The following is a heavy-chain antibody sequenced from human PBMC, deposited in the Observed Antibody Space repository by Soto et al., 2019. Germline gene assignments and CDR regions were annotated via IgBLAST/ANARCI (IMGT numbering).Heavy chain of an antibody. D-gene: IGHD7-27*01. CDR1: GFTLNKHG. V-gene: IGHV3-23*01. CDR2: ISGLGNRV. Sequence: GGALRISCEKSGFTLNKHGKNRGRQAPGKGLEWVSSISGLGNRVYYADSVKGRFTISRDNSKNTVYLQMSSLRAEDTAIFYCAKAELGMDAFDIWGPGTAVTVSS. J-gene: IGHJ3*02. CDR3: AKAELGMDAFDI.